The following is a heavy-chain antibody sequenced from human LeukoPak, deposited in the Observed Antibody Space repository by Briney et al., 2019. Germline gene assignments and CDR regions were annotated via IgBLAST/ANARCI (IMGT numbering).Heavy chain of an antibody. CDR3: AKGRGTTVTVAANY. CDR1: GFTFSNYS. J-gene: IGHJ4*02. D-gene: IGHD4-17*01. Sequence: GGSLRLSCAASGFTFSNYSMSWVRQAPGKGLEWVSTISGTGGTTYYADPVKGRFTISRDNSKNTLFLQFNSLRADDTAVYYCAKGRGTTVTVAANYWGQGTLVTVSS. V-gene: IGHV3-23*01. CDR2: ISGTGGTT.